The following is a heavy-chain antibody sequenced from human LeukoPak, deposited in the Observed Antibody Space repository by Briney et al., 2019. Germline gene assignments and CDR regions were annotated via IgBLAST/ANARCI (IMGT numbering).Heavy chain of an antibody. V-gene: IGHV4-59*08. Sequence: SETLSLTCTVSGGSISGYYWSWVRQPPGKGLQFIGYIYYSGSTNYNPSLESRVTISVDTSKNQFSLKLRSVTAADTAVYYCARLSKDTIVLPAAMAHYFDYWGQGTLVTVSS. CDR3: ARLSKDTIVLPAAMAHYFDY. CDR1: GGSISGYY. J-gene: IGHJ4*02. D-gene: IGHD2-2*01. CDR2: IYYSGST.